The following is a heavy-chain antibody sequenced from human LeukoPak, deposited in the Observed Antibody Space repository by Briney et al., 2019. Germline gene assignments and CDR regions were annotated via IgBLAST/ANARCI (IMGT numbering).Heavy chain of an antibody. CDR3: ARGVAGYGPYDY. V-gene: IGHV4-59*01. CDR1: GDSISTYY. Sequence: SETLSLTCTVSGDSISTYYWSWIRQPPGKGLEWIGYMYYSGSTNYNPSLKSRVTISLDTPKNQFPLRLNSVTAADTTVYYCARGVAGYGPYDYWGQGTLVTVSS. J-gene: IGHJ4*02. CDR2: MYYSGST. D-gene: IGHD5-12*01.